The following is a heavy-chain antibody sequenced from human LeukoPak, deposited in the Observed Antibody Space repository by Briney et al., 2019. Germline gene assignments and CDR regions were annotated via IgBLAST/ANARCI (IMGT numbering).Heavy chain of an antibody. CDR1: VFTFSSYA. Sequence: GGSLRLSCAASVFTFSSYAMSWVRQAPGKGLEWVSGISWNSGSIDYADSVKGRFTISRDNAKNSLYLQMNSLRAEDTALYYCAKGIYWEKDCTNGVCPPAFDYWGQGTLVTVSS. D-gene: IGHD2-8*01. CDR3: AKGIYWEKDCTNGVCPPAFDY. CDR2: ISWNSGSI. V-gene: IGHV3-9*01. J-gene: IGHJ4*02.